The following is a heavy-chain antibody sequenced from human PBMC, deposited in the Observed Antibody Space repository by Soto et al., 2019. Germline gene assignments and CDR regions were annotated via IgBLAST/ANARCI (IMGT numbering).Heavy chain of an antibody. Sequence: QVQLVQSGAEVKKPGASVKVSCKASGGTFSSYSINWVRQAPGQGLEWMGETIPIFGTANYGQKFQGRVTITADESTSTAYMELGSLRSEDTAVYYCARDGGRHSGGIDYWGQGTLVTVSS. J-gene: IGHJ4*02. CDR3: ARDGGRHSGGIDY. V-gene: IGHV1-69*01. D-gene: IGHD1-26*01. CDR2: TIPIFGTA. CDR1: GGTFSSYS.